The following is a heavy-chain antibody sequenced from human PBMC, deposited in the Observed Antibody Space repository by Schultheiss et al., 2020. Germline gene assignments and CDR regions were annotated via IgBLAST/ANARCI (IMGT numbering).Heavy chain of an antibody. CDR3: ARGQGYDFWSGYYGGSNWFDP. CDR2: IIPIFGTA. CDR1: GGTFSSYA. J-gene: IGHJ5*02. Sequence: SVKVSCKASGGTFSSYAISWVRQAPGQGLEWMGGIIPIFGTANYAQKFQGRVTITADESTSTAYMELSSLRSEDTAVYYCARGQGYDFWSGYYGGSNWFDPWGQGTLVTVSS. V-gene: IGHV1-69*13. D-gene: IGHD3-3*01.